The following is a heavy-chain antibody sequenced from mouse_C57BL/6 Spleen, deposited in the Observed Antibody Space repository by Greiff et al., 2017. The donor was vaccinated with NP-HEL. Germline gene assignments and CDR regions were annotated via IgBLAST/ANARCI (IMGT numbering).Heavy chain of an antibody. J-gene: IGHJ1*03. CDR1: GYTFTDYE. D-gene: IGHD1-1*01. V-gene: IGHV1-15*01. CDR3: TRWDYYGSSRHWYFDV. Sequence: VQLQQSGAELVRPGASVTLSCKASGYTFTDYEMHWVKQTPVHGLEWIGAIDPETGGTAYNQKFKGKAILTADKSSSTAYMELRSLTSEDSAVYYCTRWDYYGSSRHWYFDVWGTGTTVTVSS. CDR2: IDPETGGT.